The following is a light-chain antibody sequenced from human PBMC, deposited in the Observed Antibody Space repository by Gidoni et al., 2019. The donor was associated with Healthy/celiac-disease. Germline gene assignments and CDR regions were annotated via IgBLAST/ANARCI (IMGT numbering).Light chain of an antibody. CDR3: QSYESSLSGSV. J-gene: IGLJ2*01. V-gene: IGLV1-40*01. CDR2: GNK. CDR1: SPNIGAGYD. Sequence: QSVLTQPPSVSGPPGQTVTISCTGSSPNIGAGYDVHWYQQLPGTTPKLLIYGNKNRPSGVPDRFSGSKSGTSASLAITGLQAEDEAAYHCQSYESSLSGSVFGGGTKLTVL.